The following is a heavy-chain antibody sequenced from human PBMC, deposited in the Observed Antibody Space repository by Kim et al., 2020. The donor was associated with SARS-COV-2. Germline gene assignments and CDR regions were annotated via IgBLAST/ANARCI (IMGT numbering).Heavy chain of an antibody. CDR1: GGSISSSSCY. D-gene: IGHD3-3*01. Sequence: SETLSLTCTVSGGSISSSSCYWGWIRQPPGKGLEWIRSLYYSGSTYYNPSLRSPVTISVDTTKNQFSLKLISVTAADTAVDYCARHSLRFLGWANWFDHWGQGTLVTVSS. CDR2: LYYSGST. CDR3: ARHSLRFLGWANWFDH. V-gene: IGHV4-39*01. J-gene: IGHJ5*02.